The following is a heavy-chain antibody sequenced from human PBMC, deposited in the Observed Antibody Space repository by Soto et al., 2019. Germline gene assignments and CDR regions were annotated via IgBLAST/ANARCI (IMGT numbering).Heavy chain of an antibody. CDR1: GFTFSSYA. J-gene: IGHJ4*02. CDR2: ISGSGGST. V-gene: IGHV3-23*01. Sequence: EVQLLESGGGLVQPGGSLRLSCAASGFTFSSYAMSWVRQAPGKGLEWVSAISGSGGSTYYADSVKGRFTISRDNSKNTLYLHMNSLRAKDTAVYYCAKGSGGSRQRDFDYWGQGTLVTVSS. D-gene: IGHD2-15*01. CDR3: AKGSGGSRQRDFDY.